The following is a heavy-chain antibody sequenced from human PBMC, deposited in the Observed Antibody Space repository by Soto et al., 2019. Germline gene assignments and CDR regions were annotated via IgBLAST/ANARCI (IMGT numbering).Heavy chain of an antibody. J-gene: IGHJ5*02. CDR3: ARDQDDSTLRGGFDP. Sequence: QVQLVESGGGVVQPGRSLRLSCAASGFTFSSYGMQWVRQAPGKGLEWVAVIWYDGSNKYYGDSVKGRFTISRDNSKNTLYLQMNSLRAEDTAVYYCARDQDDSTLRGGFDPWGQGTLVTVSS. D-gene: IGHD2-2*01. V-gene: IGHV3-33*01. CDR2: IWYDGSNK. CDR1: GFTFSSYG.